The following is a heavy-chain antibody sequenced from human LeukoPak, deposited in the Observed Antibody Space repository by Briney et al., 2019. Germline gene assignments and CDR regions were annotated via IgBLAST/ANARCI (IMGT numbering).Heavy chain of an antibody. CDR1: GGSISSSSYY. CDR2: IYYSGST. J-gene: IGHJ4*02. CDR3: ARLWFGELSLDY. V-gene: IGHV4-39*07. Sequence: SETLSLTCTVSGGSISSSSYYWGWIRQPPGKGLEWIGGIYYSGSTYYNPSLKSRVTISVDTSKNQFSLKLSSVTAADTAVYYCARLWFGELSLDYWGQGTLVTVSS. D-gene: IGHD3-10*01.